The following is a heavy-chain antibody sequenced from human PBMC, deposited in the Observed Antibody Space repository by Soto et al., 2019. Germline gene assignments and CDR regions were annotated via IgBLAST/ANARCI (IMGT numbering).Heavy chain of an antibody. Sequence: GGSLRLSCAASGFTFSSYAMSWVRQAPGKGLEWVSAISGSGGSTYYADSVKGRFTISRDNSKNTLYLQMNSLRAEDTAVYYCAKNLGYCSGGSCYYYYYYYYMDVWGKGTTVTVSS. J-gene: IGHJ6*03. CDR2: ISGSGGST. CDR3: AKNLGYCSGGSCYYYYYYYYMDV. V-gene: IGHV3-23*01. CDR1: GFTFSSYA. D-gene: IGHD2-15*01.